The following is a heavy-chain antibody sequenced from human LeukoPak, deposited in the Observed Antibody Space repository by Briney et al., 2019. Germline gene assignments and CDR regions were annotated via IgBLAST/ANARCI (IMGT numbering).Heavy chain of an antibody. CDR2: IIPIFGTA. CDR3: ARGAVVVTAGGAFDI. J-gene: IGHJ3*02. D-gene: IGHD2-21*02. CDR1: GGTFSSYA. V-gene: IGHV1-69*06. Sequence: GSSVKVSCKASGGTFSSYAISWVRQAPGQGLEWMGKIIPIFGTANYAQKFQGRVTITADKSTSTAYMELSSLRSDDTAVYYCARGAVVVTAGGAFDIWGQGTKVTVSS.